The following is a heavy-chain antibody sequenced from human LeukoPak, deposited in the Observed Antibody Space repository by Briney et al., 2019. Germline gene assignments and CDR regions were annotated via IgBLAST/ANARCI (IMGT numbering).Heavy chain of an antibody. CDR2: INHSGST. J-gene: IGHJ6*02. V-gene: IGHV4-34*01. CDR3: ARGHPVWSDYDILTGYRPYYYGMDV. Sequence: PSETLSLTCAVYGGSFSGYYWSWLRQPPGKGLEWIGEINHSGSTNYNPSLKSRVTISVDTSKNQFSLKLSSVTAADTAVYYCARGHPVWSDYDILTGYRPYYYGMDVWGQGTTVTVSS. CDR1: GGSFSGYY. D-gene: IGHD3-9*01.